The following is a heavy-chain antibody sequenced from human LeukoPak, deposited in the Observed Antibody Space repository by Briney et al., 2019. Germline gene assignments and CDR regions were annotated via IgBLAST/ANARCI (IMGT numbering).Heavy chain of an antibody. J-gene: IGHJ4*02. D-gene: IGHD3-22*01. CDR2: ISSSGSTI. CDR3: ARTPSIVVPRPPL. CDR1: GFTFDDYG. Sequence: PGGSLRLSCAASGFTFDDYGMSWIRQAPGKGLEWLSYISSSGSTIYYADSVKGRFTISRDNAKNSLYLQMNSLRAEDTAVYYCARTPSIVVPRPPLWGQGTLVTVSS. V-gene: IGHV3-11*01.